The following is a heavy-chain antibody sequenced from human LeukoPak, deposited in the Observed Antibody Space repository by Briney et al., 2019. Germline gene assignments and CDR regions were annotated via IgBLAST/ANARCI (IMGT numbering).Heavy chain of an antibody. J-gene: IGHJ4*02. CDR3: ARDSSMLRGPLVIYYFDF. Sequence: GGSLRLSCVVSGFTFSSYGMTWVRQAPGKGLEWVSAISGSGGSTYYADSVKGRFTISRDNSKNTLYLQMNSLRAEDTAVYYCARDSSMLRGPLVIYYFDFWGQGTLVTVSS. CDR2: ISGSGGST. D-gene: IGHD3-10*01. V-gene: IGHV3-23*01. CDR1: GFTFSSYG.